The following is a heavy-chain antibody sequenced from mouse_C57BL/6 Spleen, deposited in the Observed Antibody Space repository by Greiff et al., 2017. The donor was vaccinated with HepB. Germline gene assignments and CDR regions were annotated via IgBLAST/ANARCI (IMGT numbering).Heavy chain of an antibody. D-gene: IGHD1-1*01. CDR3: AKRPHYGSSPYDMDG. CDR2: IWRGGST. Sequence: VQVVQPGPGLVAPSPCLSITCTASGFSFTSYCVDWVRQPPGKGLEWMGVIWRGGSTNYNSALMSSLSISKDNSKSQVFLKMNSLQTDDTAMYYCAKRPHYGSSPYDMDGWGQGTSVTVSS. V-gene: IGHV2-9*01. CDR1: GFSFTSYC. J-gene: IGHJ4*01.